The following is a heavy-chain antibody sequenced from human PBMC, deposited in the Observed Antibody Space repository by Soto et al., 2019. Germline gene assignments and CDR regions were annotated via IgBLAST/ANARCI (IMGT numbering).Heavy chain of an antibody. V-gene: IGHV5-51*01. CDR1: GYSFTSYW. CDR3: ARRGYYYYEMDV. J-gene: IGHJ6*02. CDR2: IYPGYSDT. Sequence: PGESLKISCKGSGYSFTSYWIGWVRQMPGKGLEWMGVIYPGYSDTRYSPSFQRHVTLSAHKSISTDYLRRSSLKASDTALYYCARRGYYYYEMDVWGQGNTVTVSS.